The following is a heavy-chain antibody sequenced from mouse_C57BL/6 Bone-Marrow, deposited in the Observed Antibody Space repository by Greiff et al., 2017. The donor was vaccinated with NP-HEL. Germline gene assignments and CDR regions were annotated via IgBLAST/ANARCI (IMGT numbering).Heavy chain of an antibody. V-gene: IGHV1-82*01. CDR2: IYPGDGDT. D-gene: IGHD2-5*01. CDR1: GYAFSSPW. CDR3: ARVGETYYSNPFAY. Sequence: QVQLQQSGPELVKPGASVKISCKASGYAFSSPWMNWVKQRPGKGLEWIGRIYPGDGDTNYNGKFKGKATLTADKSSSTAYMQLSSLTSEDSAVYFCARVGETYYSNPFAYWGQGTLVTVSA. J-gene: IGHJ3*01.